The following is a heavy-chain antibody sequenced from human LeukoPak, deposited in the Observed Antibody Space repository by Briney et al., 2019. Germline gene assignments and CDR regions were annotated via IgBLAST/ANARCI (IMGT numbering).Heavy chain of an antibody. V-gene: IGHV1-3*01. CDR3: ARKQDPQQLVQRDGMDV. Sequence: ASVKVSCKASGYTFTSYAMHWVRQAPGQRLEWMGWINAGNGNTKYSQKFQGRVTITRDTSASTAYMELSSLRSEDTAVYYCARKQDPQQLVQRDGMDVWGQGTTVTVSS. D-gene: IGHD6-13*01. CDR2: INAGNGNT. CDR1: GYTFTSYA. J-gene: IGHJ6*02.